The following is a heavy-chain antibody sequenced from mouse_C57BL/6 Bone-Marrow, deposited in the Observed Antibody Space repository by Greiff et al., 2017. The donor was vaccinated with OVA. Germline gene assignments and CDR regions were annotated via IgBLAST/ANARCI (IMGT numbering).Heavy chain of an antibody. CDR1: GYTFTNYW. D-gene: IGHD1-1*01. Sequence: VKLQESGAELVRPGTSVKMSCKASGYTFTNYWIGWAKQRPGHGLEWIGDIYPGGGYTNYNEKFKGKATLTADKSSSTAYMQFSSLTSEDSAVYFCAREVYYYGRGGYFDVWGTGTTVTVSS. V-gene: IGHV1-63*01. J-gene: IGHJ1*03. CDR2: IYPGGGYT. CDR3: AREVYYYGRGGYFDV.